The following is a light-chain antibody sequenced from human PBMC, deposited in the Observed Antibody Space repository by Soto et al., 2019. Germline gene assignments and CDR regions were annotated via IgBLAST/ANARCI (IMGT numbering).Light chain of an antibody. J-gene: IGKJ1*01. V-gene: IGKV3-15*01. CDR2: GVS. CDR1: QSVRNN. CDR3: QQYNSYSWT. Sequence: ELVMTQSPDTLSVSPGERATLLCRASQSVRNNLAWYQQKPGQAPRLLIYGVSTRATGVPARFSGSGSGTDFTLTISSLQPEDFAVYYCQQYNSYSWTFGQGTKVEIK.